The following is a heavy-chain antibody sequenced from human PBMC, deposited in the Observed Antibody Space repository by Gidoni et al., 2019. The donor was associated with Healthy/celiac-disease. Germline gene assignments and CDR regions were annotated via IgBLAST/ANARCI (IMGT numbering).Heavy chain of an antibody. Sequence: EVQLVESGGGLVQPGGSLRLSCAASGFTFSSYWMHWVRQAPGKGLVWVSRINSDGSSTSYADSVKGRFTISRDNAKNTLYLQMNSLRAEDTAVYYCARDIGRTVVYYYYGMDVWGQGTTVTVSS. V-gene: IGHV3-74*01. CDR1: GFTFSSYW. D-gene: IGHD1-26*01. CDR3: ARDIGRTVVYYYYGMDV. CDR2: INSDGSST. J-gene: IGHJ6*02.